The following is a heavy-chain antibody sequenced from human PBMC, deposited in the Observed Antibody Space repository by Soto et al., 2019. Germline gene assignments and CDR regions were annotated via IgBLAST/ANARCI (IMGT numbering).Heavy chain of an antibody. J-gene: IGHJ4*02. CDR1: GGSISSGGYS. D-gene: IGHD4-17*01. CDR3: ARGVTTVTTFDY. Sequence: QLQLQESGSGLVKPSQTLSLTCAVSGGSISSGGYSCNWIRQPPGKGLEWIGYISHSGSTYYNPSLKSRVSISVDRSKNQFSLKLSSVTAADTAVYYCARGVTTVTTFDYWGQGTLVTVSS. V-gene: IGHV4-30-2*01. CDR2: ISHSGST.